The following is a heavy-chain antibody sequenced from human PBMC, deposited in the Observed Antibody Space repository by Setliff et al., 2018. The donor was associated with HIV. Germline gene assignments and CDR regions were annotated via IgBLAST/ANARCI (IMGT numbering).Heavy chain of an antibody. V-gene: IGHV3-21*01. CDR2: ITSNLNY. J-gene: IGHJ4*02. Sequence: NPGGSLRLSCVASGFSFSRYTMMWVRQTPGKGLEWVSSITSNLNYKYADSVKGRFTISRDNAKNTLYLQMNSLRAEATAVYYCARGGNNWNDFDHWGQGTLVTVSS. D-gene: IGHD1-20*01. CDR3: ARGGNNWNDFDH. CDR1: GFSFSRYT.